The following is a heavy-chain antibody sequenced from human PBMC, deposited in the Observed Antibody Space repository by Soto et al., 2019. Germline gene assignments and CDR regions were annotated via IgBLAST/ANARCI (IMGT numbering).Heavy chain of an antibody. D-gene: IGHD1-26*01. Sequence: EVQLLESGGGLVQPGGSLRLSCAASGFTFSSYAMRWVRQAPGKGLEWVSAISGSGGSTYYADSVKGRFTISRDNSKNTLYLPINSLRDEDTALFDCAKRGSGSYFVDWGQGTLVTVSS. CDR3: AKRGSGSYFVD. CDR1: GFTFSSYA. V-gene: IGHV3-23*01. J-gene: IGHJ4*02. CDR2: ISGSGGST.